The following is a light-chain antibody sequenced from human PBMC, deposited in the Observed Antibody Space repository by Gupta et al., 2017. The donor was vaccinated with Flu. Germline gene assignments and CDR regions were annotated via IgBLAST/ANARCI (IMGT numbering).Light chain of an antibody. V-gene: IGKV1-5*03. CDR3: QQYNTNPST. Sequence: GDRVTITCRASQSISHWLAWFQQKPGKAPNLLIYKASSLESGVPSRFSGSGSGTEFTLTISSLQPDDSATYYCQQYNTNPSTFGQGTRLEIK. J-gene: IGKJ5*01. CDR1: QSISHW. CDR2: KAS.